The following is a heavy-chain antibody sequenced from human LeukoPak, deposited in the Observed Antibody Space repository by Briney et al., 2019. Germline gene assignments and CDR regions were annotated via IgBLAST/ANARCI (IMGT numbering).Heavy chain of an antibody. V-gene: IGHV3-33*01. CDR3: ARQYCSGGDCYFLD. CDR2: IWYDGNNK. J-gene: IGHJ4*02. D-gene: IGHD2-15*01. CDR1: GFTFSSYG. Sequence: QTGGSLRLSCAASGFTFSSYGMHWVRQAPGKGLEWVALIWYDGNNKYYADSVKGRFTISRDNSKNTLYLQMNSLRAEDTALYYCARQYCSGGDCYFLDWGQGTLVTVSS.